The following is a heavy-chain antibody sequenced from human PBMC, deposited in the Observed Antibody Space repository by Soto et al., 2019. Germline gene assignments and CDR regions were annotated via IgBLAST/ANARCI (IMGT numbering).Heavy chain of an antibody. Sequence: HPGGSLRLSCAASGFTFTNYALHWVRQAPGQGLEWLALISFDGSISYYTDSVKGRFTISRDTSKRTLYLQMNSLRLEDTAVYYCERDNTGWYLDYWGQGTLVTVSS. D-gene: IGHD6-19*01. J-gene: IGHJ4*02. CDR1: GFTFTNYA. CDR3: ERDNTGWYLDY. CDR2: ISFDGSIS. V-gene: IGHV3-30-3*01.